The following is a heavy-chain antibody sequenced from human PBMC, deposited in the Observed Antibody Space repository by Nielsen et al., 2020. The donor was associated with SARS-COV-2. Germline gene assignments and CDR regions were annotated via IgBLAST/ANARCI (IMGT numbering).Heavy chain of an antibody. J-gene: IGHJ6*02. Sequence: GESLKISCVVSGFTISTYAMSWVRQAPGKGLEWVSAISASTYYADSVKGRFTISRDNSKNTLYLQMNSLRAADTAVYYCARDRGFGYGVSSDYYGMDVWGQGTTVTVSS. CDR3: ARDRGFGYGVSSDYYGMDV. CDR1: GFTISTYA. CDR2: ISAST. V-gene: IGHV3-23*01. D-gene: IGHD4-17*01.